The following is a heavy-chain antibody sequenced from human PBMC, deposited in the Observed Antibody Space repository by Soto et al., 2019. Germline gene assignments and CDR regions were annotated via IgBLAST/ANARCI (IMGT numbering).Heavy chain of an antibody. D-gene: IGHD2-21*02. V-gene: IGHV3-15*07. CDR2: IKSQTDGGTT. J-gene: IGHJ4*02. CDR1: GFSFSNAW. Sequence: EVHLVESGGGLVKPGGSLRLSCAASGFSFSNAWMNWVRQAPGKGLEWVGRIKSQTDGGTTEYGAPVRGRFTISRDDSTNTLYLQMNTLRTEDTAVYYCTSFSVATANEYWGQGALVTVSS. CDR3: TSFSVATANEY.